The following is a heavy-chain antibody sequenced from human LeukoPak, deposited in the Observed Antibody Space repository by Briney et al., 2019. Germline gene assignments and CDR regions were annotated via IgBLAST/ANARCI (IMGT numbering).Heavy chain of an antibody. V-gene: IGHV4-59*01. CDR1: GGSISSYF. D-gene: IGHD6-13*01. CDR3: ATSIAAAGTLDY. CDR2: IYDSGST. J-gene: IGHJ4*02. Sequence: PSETRSLTCTVPGGSISSYFWSWIRQPPGKEPECIGYIYDSGSTKYNPSLKSRVTISVDTSKNQFSLKLSSVATADTAVYYCATSIAAAGTLDYWGQGTLVTVSS.